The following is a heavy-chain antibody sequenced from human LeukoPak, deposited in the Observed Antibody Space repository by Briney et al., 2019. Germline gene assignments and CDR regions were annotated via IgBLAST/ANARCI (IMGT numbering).Heavy chain of an antibody. CDR1: G. Sequence: GGSLRLSCAASGVRRAPGKGLKWVVNIKQGGSEKYYVDSVKGRITVSRDNAKNSLCLQLHSLRGEDTAVYYCARDTFLAGTTTISGGYWGQGTLVTVSS. V-gene: IGHV3-7*01. J-gene: IGHJ4*02. D-gene: IGHD6-19*01. CDR2: IKQGGSEK. CDR3: ARDTFLAGTTTISGGY.